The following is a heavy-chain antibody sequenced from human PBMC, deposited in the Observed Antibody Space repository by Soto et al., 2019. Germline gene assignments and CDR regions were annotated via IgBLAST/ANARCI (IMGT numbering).Heavy chain of an antibody. CDR2: IKSKTDGGTT. D-gene: IGHD1-26*01. Sequence: PGGSLRLSCAASGFTFSNAWMSWVRQAPGKGLEWVGRIKSKTDGGTTDYAAPVKGRFTISRDDSKNTLYLQMNSLKTEDTAVYYCTTDIVGATWAYYYYGMDVWGQGTTVTVSS. J-gene: IGHJ6*02. V-gene: IGHV3-15*01. CDR3: TTDIVGATWAYYYYGMDV. CDR1: GFTFSNAW.